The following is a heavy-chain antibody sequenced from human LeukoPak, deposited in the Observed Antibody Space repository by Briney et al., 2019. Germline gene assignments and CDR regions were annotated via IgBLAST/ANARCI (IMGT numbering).Heavy chain of an antibody. V-gene: IGHV4-4*02. CDR2: VSLAGRT. Sequence: SETLSLTCGVSGGSITTTNYWSWVRQPPGGGLEWIGEVSLAGRTRYNPSLKNRVNISIDESKNHLYLNLASVTAADTAVYYCSRESGPFCPFGYWGQGTLVIVSS. CDR1: GGSITTTNY. D-gene: IGHD1-26*01. J-gene: IGHJ4*02. CDR3: SRESGPFCPFGY.